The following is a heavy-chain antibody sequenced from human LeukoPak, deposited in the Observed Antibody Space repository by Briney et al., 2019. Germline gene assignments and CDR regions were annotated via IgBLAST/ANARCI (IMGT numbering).Heavy chain of an antibody. J-gene: IGHJ6*04. CDR3: ARRSVIVVVPAAIGMDV. D-gene: IGHD2-2*01. Sequence: SETLSLTCTVSGGSISSGGYYWSWIRQHPGKGLEWIGYIYYSGSTYYNPSLKSRVTISVDTSKNQFSLKLSSVTAADTAVYYCARRSVIVVVPAAIGMDVWGKGTTVTVSS. CDR2: IYYSGST. CDR1: GGSISSGGYY. V-gene: IGHV4-31*03.